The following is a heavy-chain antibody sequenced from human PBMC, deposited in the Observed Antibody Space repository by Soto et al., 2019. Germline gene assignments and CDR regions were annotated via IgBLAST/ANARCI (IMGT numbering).Heavy chain of an antibody. CDR1: GGTFNNYV. V-gene: IGHV1-69*13. CDR2: IIPIFGTA. Sequence: VKVSCKASGGTFNNYVINWVRQAPGQGLEWMGGIIPIFGTANYAQKFQGRVTITADKSTSTAYMELNSLRSEDTAVYYCAGRCDSTSCLAHFDYWGHGTLVTVSS. CDR3: AGRCDSTSCLAHFDY. D-gene: IGHD2-2*01. J-gene: IGHJ4*01.